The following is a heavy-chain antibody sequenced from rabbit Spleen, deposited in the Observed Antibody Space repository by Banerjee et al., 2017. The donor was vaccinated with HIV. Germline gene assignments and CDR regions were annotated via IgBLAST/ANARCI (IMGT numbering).Heavy chain of an antibody. Sequence: QQQLEESGGGLVKPGGTLTLTCKASGIDFSSYYYMCWVRQAPGKGLEWIACIASGSSGSADYASWAKGRFTISKTSSTTVTLQMTSLTAADTATYFCARDLVGVIGWNFDLWGQGTLVTVS. CDR2: IASGSSGSA. J-gene: IGHJ4*01. CDR3: ARDLVGVIGWNFDL. CDR1: GIDFSSYYY. V-gene: IGHV1S45*01. D-gene: IGHD1-1*01.